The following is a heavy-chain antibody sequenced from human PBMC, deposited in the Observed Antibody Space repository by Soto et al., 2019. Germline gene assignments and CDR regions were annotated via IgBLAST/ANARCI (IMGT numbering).Heavy chain of an antibody. V-gene: IGHV1-18*01. CDR2: ISAYNGNT. CDR1: GYTFTSYG. D-gene: IGHD3-10*01. J-gene: IGHJ4*02. CDR3: AREIYGCYNDGGEVGND. Sequence: QVQLVQSGAEVKKPGASVKVSCKASGYTFTSYGISWVRQAPGQGLEWMGWISAYNGNTNYAQKPQGRVTMTTDTSTSTAYMELRSLKSDDTAVYYCAREIYGCYNDGGEVGNDWGQGTLVTVSS.